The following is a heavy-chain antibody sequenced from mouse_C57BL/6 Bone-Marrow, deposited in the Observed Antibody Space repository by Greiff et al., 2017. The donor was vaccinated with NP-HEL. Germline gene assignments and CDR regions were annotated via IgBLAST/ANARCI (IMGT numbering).Heavy chain of an antibody. CDR1: GFTFSSYG. J-gene: IGHJ3*01. CDR2: ISSGGSYT. CDR3: ASRYSSWFAY. Sequence: VQLQQSGGDLVKPGGSLKLSCAASGFTFSSYGMSWVRQTPDKRLEWVATISSGGSYTYYPDSVKGRFTISRDNAKNTLYLQMSSLKSEDTAMYYCASRYSSWFAYWGQGTLVTVSA. D-gene: IGHD2-12*01. V-gene: IGHV5-6*01.